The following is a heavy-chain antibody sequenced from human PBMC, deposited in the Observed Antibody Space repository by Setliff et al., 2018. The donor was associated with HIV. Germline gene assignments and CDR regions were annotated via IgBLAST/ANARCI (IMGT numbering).Heavy chain of an antibody. J-gene: IGHJ3*02. D-gene: IGHD6-13*01. Sequence: GESLKISCVASGLTLSSYAMNRVRQAPGKGLEWLSGISNTGSSTYYGDSVKGRFTISRDKSRNIVFLQMKSLRVEDTALYYCAKAASNLAAAGGPLDMWGPGTVVTVSS. V-gene: IGHV3-23*01. CDR3: AKAASNLAAAGGPLDM. CDR2: ISNTGSST. CDR1: GLTLSSYA.